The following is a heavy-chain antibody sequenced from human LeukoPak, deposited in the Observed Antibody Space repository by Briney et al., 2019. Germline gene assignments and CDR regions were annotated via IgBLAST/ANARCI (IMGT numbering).Heavy chain of an antibody. J-gene: IGHJ3*02. CDR1: GFTFSSYA. V-gene: IGHV3-30-3*01. D-gene: IGHD3-22*01. CDR2: ISYDGSDK. Sequence: GGSLRLSCAASGFTFSSYAMHWVRQAPGKGLEWVAVISYDGSDKYYADSVKGRFTISRDNSKNTLYLQMNSLRAEDTAVYYCARDPKIFTMMNAFDIWGQGTMVTVSS. CDR3: ARDPKIFTMMNAFDI.